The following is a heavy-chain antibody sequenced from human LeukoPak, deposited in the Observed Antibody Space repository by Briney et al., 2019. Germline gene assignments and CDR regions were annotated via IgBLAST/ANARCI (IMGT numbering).Heavy chain of an antibody. CDR2: INPNSGGT. Sequence: ASVKVSCKASGYTFTGYYMHWVRQAPGQGLEWMGRINPNSGGTNYAQKFQGRVTMTGDTSISTAYMELSRLRSDDTAVYYCARAEQWLLGLSPDYWGQGTLVTVSS. V-gene: IGHV1-2*06. D-gene: IGHD6-19*01. CDR1: GYTFTGYY. CDR3: ARAEQWLLGLSPDY. J-gene: IGHJ4*02.